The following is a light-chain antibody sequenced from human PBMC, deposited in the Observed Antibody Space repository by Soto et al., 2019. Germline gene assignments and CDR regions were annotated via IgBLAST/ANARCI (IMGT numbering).Light chain of an antibody. J-gene: IGLJ2*01. CDR3: SSYTSSNTVV. Sequence: QSALTQPASVSGSPGQSITISCTGTSSDVGGYNYVSWYQQHPGKAPKLMIYEVSNRPSGVSNRFSGSKSGNTASLTISGLQADDEADYYCSSYTSSNTVVFGGGTKLTVL. V-gene: IGLV2-14*01. CDR2: EVS. CDR1: SSDVGGYNY.